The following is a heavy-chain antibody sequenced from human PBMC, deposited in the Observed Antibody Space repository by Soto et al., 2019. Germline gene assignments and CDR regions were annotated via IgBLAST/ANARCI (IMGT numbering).Heavy chain of an antibody. CDR3: ASIAAPGTTHFDF. D-gene: IGHD6-13*01. V-gene: IGHV4-39*01. CDR2: IYYSGNT. Sequence: SETLSLTCTVSGGSLGSSGYYGGWIRQSPGKGLEWIGNIYYSGNTFYNPSLKSRVTISVDTSKNQIYLHLSAVTAADTAIFYCASIAAPGTTHFDFWGQGTLVTVSS. J-gene: IGHJ4*02. CDR1: GGSLGSSGYY.